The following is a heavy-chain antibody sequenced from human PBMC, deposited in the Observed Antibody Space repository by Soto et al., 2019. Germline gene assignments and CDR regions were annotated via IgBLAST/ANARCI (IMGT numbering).Heavy chain of an antibody. D-gene: IGHD2-2*01. J-gene: IGHJ6*02. V-gene: IGHV1-69*01. Sequence: QVQLVQSGAEVKKPGSSVKVSCKASGGTFSSYAISWVRQAPGQGLEWMGGIIPISGTANYAQKFQGRVTITADESTSTADMKLSSLRSEDTAVYYWARSQGSSTSLEIYYYYYYGMDVWGQGTTVTVSS. CDR2: IIPISGTA. CDR1: GGTFSSYA. CDR3: ARSQGSSTSLEIYYYYYYGMDV.